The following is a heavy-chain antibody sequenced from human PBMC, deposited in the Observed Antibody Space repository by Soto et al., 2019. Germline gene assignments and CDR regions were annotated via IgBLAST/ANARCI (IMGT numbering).Heavy chain of an antibody. CDR3: AKMGVKNYYGSGSKPPAGLDEYYYHLAV. J-gene: IGHJ6*03. CDR2: ISGSGGST. V-gene: IGHV3-23*01. CDR1: GFTFSSYA. Sequence: GGSLRLSCAASGFTFSSYAMSWVRQAPGKGLEWVSAISGSGGSTYYAGSVKGRFTISRDNSKNTLYLQMNSLRAEDTAVYYCAKMGVKNYYGSGSKPPAGLDEYYYHLAVWGKGTTVTVSS. D-gene: IGHD3-10*01.